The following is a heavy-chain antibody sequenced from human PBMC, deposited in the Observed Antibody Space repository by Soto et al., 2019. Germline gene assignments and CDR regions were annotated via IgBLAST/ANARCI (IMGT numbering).Heavy chain of an antibody. J-gene: IGHJ4*02. Sequence: EVQLVESGGGLVQPGGSLRLSCAASGFTFSSYSMSWVRQAPGKGLEWVSYISTSSSTIYYADSVKGRFTISRDNAKNALYLQMKSRRDEDTAVYYCAREGYPFDYWGQGPLVTVSS. CDR2: ISTSSSTI. CDR1: GFTFSSYS. V-gene: IGHV3-48*02. D-gene: IGHD5-12*01. CDR3: AREGYPFDY.